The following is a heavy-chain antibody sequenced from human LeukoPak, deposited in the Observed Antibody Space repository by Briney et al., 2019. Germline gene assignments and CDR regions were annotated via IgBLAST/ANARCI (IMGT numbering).Heavy chain of an antibody. CDR1: GGSISSYY. Sequence: SETLSLTCTVSGGSISSYYWSWIRQPAGKGLEWIGRIYTSGSTNYNPSLKSRVTMSVDTSKNQFSLKLSSVTAADTAVYYCAREGSFVFTSPARLDWYFDLWGRGTLVTVSS. J-gene: IGHJ2*01. D-gene: IGHD3-10*01. CDR3: AREGSFVFTSPARLDWYFDL. V-gene: IGHV4-4*07. CDR2: IYTSGST.